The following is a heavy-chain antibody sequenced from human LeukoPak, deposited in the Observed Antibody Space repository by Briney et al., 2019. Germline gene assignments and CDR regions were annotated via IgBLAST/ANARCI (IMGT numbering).Heavy chain of an antibody. CDR2: VYYSGST. Sequence: PSETLSLTCIVSGDSLSNDNYHWGWIRQPPGTGLEWIGSVYYSGSTYYNPSLKSRITMSVDTSKSQFSLNLSSVTAADTAVYYCARHVHHSSGFEYYFDYWGQGTLVTVSS. CDR1: GDSLSNDNYH. CDR3: ARHVHHSSGFEYYFDY. J-gene: IGHJ4*02. D-gene: IGHD3-22*01. V-gene: IGHV4-39*01.